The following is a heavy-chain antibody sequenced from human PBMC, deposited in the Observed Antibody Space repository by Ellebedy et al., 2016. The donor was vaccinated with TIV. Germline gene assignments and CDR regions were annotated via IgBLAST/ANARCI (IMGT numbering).Heavy chain of an antibody. CDR2: IWYDGSNK. V-gene: IGHV3-33*08. CDR3: ARDGAWGSTSCLDY. CDR1: GFTFSSYG. D-gene: IGHD2-2*01. Sequence: GGSLRLSXAASGFTFSSYGMHWVRQAPGKGLEWVAVIWYDGSNKYYADSVKGRFTISRDNSKNTLYLQMNSLRAEDTAVYYCARDGAWGSTSCLDYWGQGTLVTVSS. J-gene: IGHJ4*02.